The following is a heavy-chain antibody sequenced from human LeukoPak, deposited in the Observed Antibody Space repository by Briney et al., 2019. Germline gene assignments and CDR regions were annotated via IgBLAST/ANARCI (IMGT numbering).Heavy chain of an antibody. D-gene: IGHD3-10*01. CDR3: ARSRSLWFGEVTYGMDV. Sequence: ASVKVSCKASGYTFTGYYMHWVRQAPGQGLEWMGWINPNSGGTNFAQKFQGRVTMTRDTSISTAYMELSRLRSDDTAVYYCARSRSLWFGEVTYGMDVWGQGTTVTVS. CDR2: INPNSGGT. CDR1: GYTFTGYY. V-gene: IGHV1-2*02. J-gene: IGHJ6*02.